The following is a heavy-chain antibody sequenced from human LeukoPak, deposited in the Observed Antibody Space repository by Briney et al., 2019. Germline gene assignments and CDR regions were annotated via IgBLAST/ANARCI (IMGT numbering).Heavy chain of an antibody. CDR3: ANKIAVVGAAVDL. V-gene: IGHV1-2*06. J-gene: IGHJ3*01. CDR1: GGTFSSYA. Sequence: ASVKVSRKASGGTFSSYAISWVRQAPGQGLEWMGRINPNSGGTNYAQQFQGRVTMTRDKSISTVYLELNSLRSDDTAVYYYANKIAVVGAAVDLWGQGTMVTVSS. D-gene: IGHD2-15*01. CDR2: INPNSGGT.